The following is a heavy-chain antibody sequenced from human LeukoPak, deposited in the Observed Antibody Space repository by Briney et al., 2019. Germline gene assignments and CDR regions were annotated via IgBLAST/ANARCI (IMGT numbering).Heavy chain of an antibody. J-gene: IGHJ4*02. Sequence: GASVKVSCKASGYTFTGYYMHWVRQAPGQGLEWMGWINPNSGGTNYAQKFQGRVTMTRDTSISTAYMELSGLRSDDTAVYYCARGPRYFDRLDFDYWGQGTLVTVSS. D-gene: IGHD3-9*01. CDR1: GYTFTGYY. CDR3: ARGPRYFDRLDFDY. CDR2: INPNSGGT. V-gene: IGHV1-2*02.